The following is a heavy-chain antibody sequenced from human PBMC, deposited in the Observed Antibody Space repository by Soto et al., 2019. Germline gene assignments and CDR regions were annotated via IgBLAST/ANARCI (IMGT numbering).Heavy chain of an antibody. CDR2: ISGSGGST. V-gene: IGHV3-23*01. CDR3: AKASGWFGEFDY. Sequence: EVQLLEAGGGLVQPGGSLRLSCAASGFTFSSYAMSWVRQAPGKGLEWVSAISGSGGSTYYADSVKGRFTISRDNSKNTLYLQMNSLRAEDTAVYYCAKASGWFGEFDYWGQGTLVTVSS. CDR1: GFTFSSYA. D-gene: IGHD3-10*01. J-gene: IGHJ4*02.